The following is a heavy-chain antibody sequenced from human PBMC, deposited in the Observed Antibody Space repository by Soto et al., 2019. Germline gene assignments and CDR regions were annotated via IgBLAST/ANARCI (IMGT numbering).Heavy chain of an antibody. CDR1: GFSLTTSGVG. CDR2: IYWDDDK. CDR3: AHRVLRTVFGLITTTAIYFDF. Sequence: QITLNESGPTPVNPRQTLTLTCTFSGFSLTTSGVGVGWIRQSPGKAPEWLALIYWDDDKRYSPSLKSRLTITKDASKNQVDLTMADLDPADTATYYCAHRVLRTVFGLITTTAIYFDFWGQGTPVAVSS. V-gene: IGHV2-5*02. D-gene: IGHD3-3*01. J-gene: IGHJ4*02.